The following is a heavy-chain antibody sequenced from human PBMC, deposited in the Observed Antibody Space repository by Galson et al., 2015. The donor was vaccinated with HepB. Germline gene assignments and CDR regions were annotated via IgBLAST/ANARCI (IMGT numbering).Heavy chain of an antibody. D-gene: IGHD3-22*01. CDR2: ISSGSDYI. V-gene: IGHV3-21*01. Sequence: SLRLSCAASGFTFSAYTMNWVRQAPGEGLEWVSSISSGSDYIYYAESVQGRFTISRDNAKNSLYLQMDSLRAEDTAVYYCARDGSSSPYYYDSSGYTWGQGTLVTVSS. CDR3: ARDGSSSPYYYDSSGYT. CDR1: GFTFSAYT. J-gene: IGHJ4*02.